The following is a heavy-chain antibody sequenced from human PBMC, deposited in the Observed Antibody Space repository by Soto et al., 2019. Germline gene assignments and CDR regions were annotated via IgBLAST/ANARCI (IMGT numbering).Heavy chain of an antibody. J-gene: IGHJ4*02. CDR1: GGTFSSYA. CDR2: IIPIFGTA. Sequence: QVQLVQSGAEVKKPGSSVKVSCKASGGTFSSYAISWVRQAPGQGLEWMGGIIPIFGTANYAQKFQGRVTITADESTSTDYMELSSLRSEDTAVYYCARGGDIVVVVAATHLDYWGQGTLVTVSS. CDR3: ARGGDIVVVVAATHLDY. D-gene: IGHD2-15*01. V-gene: IGHV1-69*12.